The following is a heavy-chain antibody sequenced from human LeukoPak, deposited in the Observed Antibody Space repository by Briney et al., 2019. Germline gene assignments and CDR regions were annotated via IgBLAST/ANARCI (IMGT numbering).Heavy chain of an antibody. CDR2: INPSGCST. D-gene: IGHD3-10*01. Sequence: GASVKVSCKASGYTFTSYYMHWVRQAPGQGLEWMVIINPSGCSTSYAQKFQGRVTMTTDTCTSTVYMELSSLRSEDTAVYYCARVRSRVRGAFDIWGQGTMVTVSS. CDR3: ARVRSRVRGAFDI. V-gene: IGHV1-46*01. J-gene: IGHJ3*02. CDR1: GYTFTSYY.